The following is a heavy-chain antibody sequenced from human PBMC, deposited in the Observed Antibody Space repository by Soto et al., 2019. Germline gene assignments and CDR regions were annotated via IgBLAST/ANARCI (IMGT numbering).Heavy chain of an antibody. V-gene: IGHV4-31*03. J-gene: IGHJ4*02. Sequence: SETLSLTCTVSGASITSGGYYWSWIRRHPGKGLEWIGYIYYSVSTYYNPSLKSRVIISVDTSKNQFSLNLSSVTAADTAVYYCARAENERAGIYRPPDYWGQGTLVTVSS. CDR1: GASITSGGYY. CDR2: IYYSVST. CDR3: ARAENERAGIYRPPDY. D-gene: IGHD5-12*01.